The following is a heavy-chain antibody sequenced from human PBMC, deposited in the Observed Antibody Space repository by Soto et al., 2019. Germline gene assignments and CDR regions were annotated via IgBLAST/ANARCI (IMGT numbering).Heavy chain of an antibody. J-gene: IGHJ4*02. CDR1: GFTFTNFN. CDR2: ISTYGSTI. D-gene: IGHD1-1*01. Sequence: GGSLRLSCAASGFTFTNFNLNWVRQAPGKGLEWLSYISTYGSTIYYADSVQGRFTISRDNAKNSVYLQLNSLRPEDTAMYYCAKGIWTTATTFDSWGQGTLVTVSS. V-gene: IGHV3-48*01. CDR3: AKGIWTTATTFDS.